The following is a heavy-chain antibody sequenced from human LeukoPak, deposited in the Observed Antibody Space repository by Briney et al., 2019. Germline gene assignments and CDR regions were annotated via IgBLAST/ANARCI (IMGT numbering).Heavy chain of an antibody. V-gene: IGHV4-34*01. CDR1: GGSFSGYY. Sequence: SETLSLTCAVYGGSFSGYYWSWIRQPPGKGLEWIGEINHSGSTNCNPSLKSRVTISVDTSKNQFSLKLSSVTAADTAVYYCARGLLWFGELLSPYWYFDLWGRGTLATVSS. J-gene: IGHJ2*01. D-gene: IGHD3-10*01. CDR3: ARGLLWFGELLSPYWYFDL. CDR2: INHSGST.